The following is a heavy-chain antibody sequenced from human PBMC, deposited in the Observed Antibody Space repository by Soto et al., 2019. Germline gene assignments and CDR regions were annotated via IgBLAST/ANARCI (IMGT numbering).Heavy chain of an antibody. Sequence: LSLTCTVSGGSISSYYWSWIRQPPGKGLEWIGYIYYSGSTNYNPSLKSRVTISVDTSKNQFSLKLSSVTAADTAVYYCARGGSPYYDILTGPYYYYYGMGVWGQGTTVTVSS. CDR3: ARGGSPYYDILTGPYYYYYGMGV. J-gene: IGHJ6*02. D-gene: IGHD3-9*01. V-gene: IGHV4-59*01. CDR1: GGSISSYY. CDR2: IYYSGST.